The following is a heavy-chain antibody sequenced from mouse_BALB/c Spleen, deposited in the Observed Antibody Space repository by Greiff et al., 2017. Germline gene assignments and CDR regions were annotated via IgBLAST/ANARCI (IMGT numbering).Heavy chain of an antibody. CDR2: INPSTGYT. J-gene: IGHJ3*01. V-gene: IGHV1-7*01. CDR1: GYTFTSYW. Sequence: QVQLKQSGAELVKPGASVKMSCKASGYTFTSYWMHWVKQRPGQGLEWIGYINPSTGYTEYNQKFKDKATLTADKSSSTAYMQLSSLTSEDSAVYYCAREETARATWFAYWGQGTLVTVSA. CDR3: AREETARATWFAY. D-gene: IGHD3-2*01.